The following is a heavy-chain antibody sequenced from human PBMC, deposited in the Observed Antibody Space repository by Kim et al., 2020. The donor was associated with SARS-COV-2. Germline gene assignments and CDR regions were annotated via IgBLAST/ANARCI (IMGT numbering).Heavy chain of an antibody. D-gene: IGHD3-10*01. V-gene: IGHV4-39*01. J-gene: IGHJ4*02. CDR3: ARQFETWGYSGSGSYYFDY. Sequence: SETLSLTCTVSGGSISSSSYYWGWIRQPPGKGLEWIGSIYYSGSTYYNPSLKSRVTISVDTSKNQFSLKLSSVTAADTAVYYCARQFETWGYSGSGSYYFDYWGQGTLVTVSS. CDR1: GGSISSSSYY. CDR2: IYYSGST.